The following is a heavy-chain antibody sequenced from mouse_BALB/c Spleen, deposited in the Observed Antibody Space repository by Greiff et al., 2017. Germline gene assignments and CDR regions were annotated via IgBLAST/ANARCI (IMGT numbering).Heavy chain of an antibody. J-gene: IGHJ3*01. CDR3: SYGSSYVGFAY. CDR1: GFNIKDTY. CDR2: IDPANGNT. Sequence: VHVKQSGAELVKPGASVKLSCTASGFNIKDTYMHWVKQRPEQGLEWIGRIDPANGNTKYDPKFQGKATITADTSSNTAYLQLSSLTSEDTAVYYCSYGSSYVGFAYWGQGTLVTVSA. D-gene: IGHD1-1*01. V-gene: IGHV14-3*02.